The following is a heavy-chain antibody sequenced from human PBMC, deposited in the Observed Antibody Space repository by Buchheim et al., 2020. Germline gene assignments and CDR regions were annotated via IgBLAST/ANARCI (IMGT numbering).Heavy chain of an antibody. D-gene: IGHD5-18*01. V-gene: IGHV4-34*01. CDR3: ARGLGYSYGFWVWFDP. CDR1: GGSFSGYY. Sequence: QVQLQQWGAGLLKPSETLSLTCAVYGGSFSGYYWSWIRQPPGKGLEWIGEINHSGSTNYNPSLKSRVTISVEKSKNQFSLKLSSVTAADTAVYYCARGLGYSYGFWVWFDPWGQGTL. J-gene: IGHJ5*02. CDR2: INHSGST.